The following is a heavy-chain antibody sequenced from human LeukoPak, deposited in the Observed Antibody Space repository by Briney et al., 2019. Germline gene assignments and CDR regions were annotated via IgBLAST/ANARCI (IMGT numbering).Heavy chain of an antibody. CDR3: AKATAGYWTFDY. Sequence: GGSLRLSCAASGFTFDDYAMHWVRQAPGKGLEWVSFISWNGGSTYYADSVKGRFTISRDNRKKSLYLQMKSLRADDTAVYYCAKATAGYWTFDYWGQGTLVTVSS. D-gene: IGHD1-1*01. J-gene: IGHJ4*02. CDR1: GFTFDDYA. V-gene: IGHV3-43D*03. CDR2: ISWNGGST.